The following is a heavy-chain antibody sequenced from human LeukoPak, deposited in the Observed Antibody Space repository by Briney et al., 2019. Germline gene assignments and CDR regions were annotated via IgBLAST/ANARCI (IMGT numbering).Heavy chain of an antibody. CDR1: GYTFTDYY. V-gene: IGHV1-2*02. D-gene: IGHD5-18*01. CDR3: ATGGRTAMFGSAQYYFYMDV. Sequence: ASVKVSCKASGYTFTDYYMHWMRQAPGQGLEWMGWINPASGGTKYAQKFQGRVTVARDTSISTAYMELSRLRSGDTAVYYCATGGRTAMFGSAQYYFYMDVWGKGTTVTVSS. J-gene: IGHJ6*03. CDR2: INPASGGT.